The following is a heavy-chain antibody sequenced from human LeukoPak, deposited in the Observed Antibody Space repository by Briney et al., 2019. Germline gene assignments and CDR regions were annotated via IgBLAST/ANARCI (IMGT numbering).Heavy chain of an antibody. D-gene: IGHD1-26*01. CDR3: AKGWSGVVGALVSPFDY. V-gene: IGHV3-30*18. CDR2: ISYDGSNK. Sequence: SGRSLRLSCAASGFTLSSYGMHWVRQAPGKGLEWVAVISYDGSNKYYADSVKGRFTLSRDNSKNTLYLQMTSLRAEDTAVYYCAKGWSGVVGALVSPFDYWGQGTLVTVSS. J-gene: IGHJ4*02. CDR1: GFTLSSYG.